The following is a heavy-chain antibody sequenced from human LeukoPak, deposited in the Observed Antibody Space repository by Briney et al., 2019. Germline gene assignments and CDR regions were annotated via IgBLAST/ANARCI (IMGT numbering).Heavy chain of an antibody. CDR3: ARDLPAVSATRVL. Sequence: ASVNVSCKASGYTFTGYYMHWVRQAPGQVLAWMGWINPTSGGTNYAQKFQGGVTMTRDTSISTAYMELSRLTSDDTAVYYCARDLPAVSATRVLWGQGTLVTVSS. J-gene: IGHJ4*02. CDR1: GYTFTGYY. CDR2: INPTSGGT. D-gene: IGHD6-19*01. V-gene: IGHV1-2*02.